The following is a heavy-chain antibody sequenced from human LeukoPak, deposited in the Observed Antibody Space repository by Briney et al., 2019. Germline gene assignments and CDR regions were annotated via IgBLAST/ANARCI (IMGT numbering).Heavy chain of an antibody. CDR1: GFTFSNAW. D-gene: IGHD6-13*01. V-gene: IGHV3-15*01. CDR2: IKSKTDGGTT. J-gene: IGHJ4*02. CDR3: TIVVYSSSRRYYFDY. Sequence: GGSLRLSCAASGFTFSNAWMSWVRQAPGKGLEWVGRIKSKTDGGTTDYAAPVKGRFTISRDDSKNTLYLQMNSLKTEDTAVYYCTIVVYSSSRRYYFDYWGQGTLVTVSS.